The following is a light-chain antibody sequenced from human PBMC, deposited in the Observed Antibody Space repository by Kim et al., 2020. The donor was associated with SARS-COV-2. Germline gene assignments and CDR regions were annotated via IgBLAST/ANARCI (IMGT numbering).Light chain of an antibody. CDR1: QSVSSSY. CDR2: GAS. CDR3: QQDYNLPRT. Sequence: LAPGERVTLSCRASQSVSSSYLTWYQQKPGQAPRLLIYGASTRATGIPARFSGSGSGTDFTLTISSLQPEDFAVYYCQQDYNLPRTFGQGTKVDIK. J-gene: IGKJ1*01. V-gene: IGKV3D-7*01.